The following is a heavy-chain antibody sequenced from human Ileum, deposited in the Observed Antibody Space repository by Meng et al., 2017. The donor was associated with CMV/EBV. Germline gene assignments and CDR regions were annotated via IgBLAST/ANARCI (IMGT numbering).Heavy chain of an antibody. CDR2: ISSSSGDR. J-gene: IGHJ6*02. V-gene: IGHV3-21*01. CDR1: GFSLLSYS. CDR3: ARMPRGVLAPGAVSYYYYGVDV. D-gene: IGHD4/OR15-4a*01. Sequence: GGSLRLSCAASGFSLLSYSMNWVRQAPGKGLEWVSFISSSSGDRYYADSVKGRFTISRDDATNSLYLQMNSLGAEDTAVYYCARMPRGVLAPGAVSYYYYGVDVWGQGTTVTVSS.